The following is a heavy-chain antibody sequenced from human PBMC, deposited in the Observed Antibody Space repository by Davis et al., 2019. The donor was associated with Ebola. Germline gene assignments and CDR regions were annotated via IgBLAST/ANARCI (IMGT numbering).Heavy chain of an antibody. V-gene: IGHV6-1*01. CDR3: ARELDDFWSGEGGYYGMDV. D-gene: IGHD3-3*01. CDR1: GDSVSSNSAA. CDR2: TYYRSKWYN. Sequence: SQTLSLTCAISGDSVSSNSAAWNWIRQSPSRGLEWLGRTYYRSKWYNDYAVSVKSRITINPDTSKNQFSLQLNSVTPEDTAVYYCARELDDFWSGEGGYYGMDVWGQGTTVTVSS. J-gene: IGHJ6*02.